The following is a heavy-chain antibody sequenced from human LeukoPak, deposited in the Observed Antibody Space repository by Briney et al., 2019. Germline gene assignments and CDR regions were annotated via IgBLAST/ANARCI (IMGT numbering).Heavy chain of an antibody. CDR3: ARSFRGYYPGAFDI. J-gene: IGHJ3*02. V-gene: IGHV4-59*01. D-gene: IGHD3-3*01. Sequence: PSETLSLTCTVSGGSISSYYRSWIRQPPGKGLEWIGYIYYSGSTNYNPSLKSRVTISVDTSKNQFSLKLSSVTAADTAVYYCARSFRGYYPGAFDIWGQGTMVTVSS. CDR1: GGSISSYY. CDR2: IYYSGST.